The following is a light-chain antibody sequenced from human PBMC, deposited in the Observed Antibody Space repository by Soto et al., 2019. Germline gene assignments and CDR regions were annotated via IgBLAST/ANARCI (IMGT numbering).Light chain of an antibody. Sequence: RVMTQSPVTLSVSPGERVTLSCRASQAISNNLAWYQQKPGQAPRLLIFDASTRATGIPAIFSGSGSETEFTLTISGLQSEDVAVYCCKQYDKWPPTFGGGTKVEIK. CDR1: QAISNN. J-gene: IGKJ4*02. CDR3: KQYDKWPPT. V-gene: IGKV3-15*01. CDR2: DAS.